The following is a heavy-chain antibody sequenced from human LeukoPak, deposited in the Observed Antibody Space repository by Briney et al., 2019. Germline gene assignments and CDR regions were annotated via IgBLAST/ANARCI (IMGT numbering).Heavy chain of an antibody. D-gene: IGHD6-19*01. J-gene: IGHJ4*02. CDR3: ARHYRSPKAVADPYYLDY. CDR1: GYTFTNYW. V-gene: IGHV5-51*01. Sequence: GESLKISCKGFGYTFTNYWIAWVRQKPGKGLEWMGIVYPGVSTTRYSPSFQGQVTISASKSVITAHLQWSSLKTSDSAIYYCARHYRSPKAVADPYYLDYWGQGTLVTVSS. CDR2: VYPGVSTT.